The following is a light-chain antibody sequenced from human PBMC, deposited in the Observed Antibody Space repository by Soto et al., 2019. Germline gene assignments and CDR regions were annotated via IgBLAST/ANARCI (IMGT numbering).Light chain of an antibody. J-gene: IGLJ1*01. CDR2: GNS. Sequence: QSVLTQPPSVSGAPGQRVTISCTGSSSNIGAGHDVHWYQQLPGTAPKLLIYGNSNRPSGVPDRFSGSKSGTSATLGITGLQTGDEADYYCGTWDSSLSAYVFGTGTKVTVL. CDR1: SSNIGAGHD. V-gene: IGLV1-40*01. CDR3: GTWDSSLSAYV.